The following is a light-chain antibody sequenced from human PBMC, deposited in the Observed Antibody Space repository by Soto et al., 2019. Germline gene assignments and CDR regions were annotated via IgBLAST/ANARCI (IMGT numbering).Light chain of an antibody. CDR3: QQRGSWPPLT. V-gene: IGKV3-11*01. Sequence: EVVLTQSPATLSLSPGERATLSCRASQSVANYIAWYQKRPGQSPRLLIYDSSNRATGIPARFTGSGSGTYFTLTISSLEPEDFAVYYCQQRGSWPPLTFGGGTKVEIK. CDR2: DSS. CDR1: QSVANY. J-gene: IGKJ4*01.